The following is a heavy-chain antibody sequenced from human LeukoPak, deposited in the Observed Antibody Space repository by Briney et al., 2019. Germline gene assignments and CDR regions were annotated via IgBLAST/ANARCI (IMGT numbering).Heavy chain of an antibody. CDR1: GFTVSSNY. D-gene: IGHD3-10*01. CDR3: ASRSGNKGHYLDY. V-gene: IGHV3-53*04. Sequence: PGGSLTLSCAASGFTVSSNYMSWVRQAPGKGLEWVSVIYCSGSTYYAHSVKGRFTISRHNSKNTLYLQMNSLRAEDTAVYYCASRSGNKGHYLDYWGQGTLVTVSS. J-gene: IGHJ4*02. CDR2: IYCSGST.